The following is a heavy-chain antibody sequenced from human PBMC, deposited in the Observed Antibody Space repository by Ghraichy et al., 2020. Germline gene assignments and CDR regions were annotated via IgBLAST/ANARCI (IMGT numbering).Heavy chain of an antibody. CDR2: ISSSSSII. J-gene: IGHJ4*02. CDR3: ARGPPSSALFDY. Sequence: GGSLRLSCAASGFTFSSYSMNWVRQAPGKGLEWVSYISSSSSIIYYADSVKGRVTISRDNAKNSLYLQMNSLRDEDTAVYYCARGPPSSALFDYWGQGTLVTVSS. CDR1: GFTFSSYS. V-gene: IGHV3-48*02.